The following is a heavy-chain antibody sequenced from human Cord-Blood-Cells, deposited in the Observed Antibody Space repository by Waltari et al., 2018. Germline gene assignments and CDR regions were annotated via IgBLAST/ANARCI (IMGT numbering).Heavy chain of an antibody. V-gene: IGHV1-69*01. D-gene: IGHD6-6*01. CDR3: ARTGVIYSSSSYYFDY. CDR2: IIPIFGTA. Sequence: QVQLVQSGAEVKKPGSSVKVSCKASGGTFSSYAISWVRRAPGQGLEWMGGIIPIFGTANYAQKFQGRVTITADESTSTAYMELSSLRSEDTAVYYCARTGVIYSSSSYYFDYWGQGTLVTVSS. CDR1: GGTFSSYA. J-gene: IGHJ4*02.